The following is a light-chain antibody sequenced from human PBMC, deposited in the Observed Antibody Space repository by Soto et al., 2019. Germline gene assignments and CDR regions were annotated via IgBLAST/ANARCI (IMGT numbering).Light chain of an antibody. CDR2: GAF. CDR1: QIIGTN. Sequence: ENVLTQSPATLSVSPGERATLSCRTSQIIGTNLAWYQQKPGQAPRLLIYGAFIRAPGFPVRFRGTGSGSEFTLTISSLQTEDGALYYCQQYDKWPYTFGQGPRWIS. CDR3: QQYDKWPYT. J-gene: IGKJ2*01. V-gene: IGKV3-15*01.